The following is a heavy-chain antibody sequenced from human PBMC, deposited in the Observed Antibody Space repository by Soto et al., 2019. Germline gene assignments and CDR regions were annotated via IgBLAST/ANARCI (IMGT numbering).Heavy chain of an antibody. V-gene: IGHV1-69*01. D-gene: IGHD2-21*01. J-gene: IGHJ5*02. CDR1: RDTFSSYA. Sequence: QAQLVQSGAEVKKPGSSVKVSCKASRDTFSSYAITWVRQAPGQGLEWMGGIIPTFGSPKYAQNFQGRLTITAEDSTYTVYMELARLTSDDTAVYYCARAVVPKYNWFEPWGQRTLVTVSS. CDR2: IIPTFGSP. CDR3: ARAVVPKYNWFEP.